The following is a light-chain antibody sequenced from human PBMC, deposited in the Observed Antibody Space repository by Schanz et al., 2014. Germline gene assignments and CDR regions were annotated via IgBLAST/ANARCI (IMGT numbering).Light chain of an antibody. CDR2: DVS. J-gene: IGLJ3*02. CDR1: SSDVGGYNY. CDR3: SSSTSSNSWV. V-gene: IGLV2-14*03. Sequence: QSVLTQPASVSGSPGQSISISCTGTSSDVGGYNYVSWCQQHPGKAPKLIIYDVSDRPSGVSNRFSGSKSGNTASLTISGLQAEDEADYYCSSSTSSNSWVFGGGTKLTVL.